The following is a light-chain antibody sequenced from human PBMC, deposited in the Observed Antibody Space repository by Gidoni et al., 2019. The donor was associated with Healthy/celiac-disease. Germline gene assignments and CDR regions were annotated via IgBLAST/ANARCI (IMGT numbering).Light chain of an antibody. CDR1: KGISNY. Sequence: DIQMTTSPSSLSASVGDRVTITCRASKGISNYLAWYQHKPGQVPKLLIYATSTLQSGVPSRFSGCGSGTDFTLTISSLQPEDVATYYYQKYNSAPFTFGPGTKVDIK. V-gene: IGKV1-27*01. CDR3: QKYNSAPFT. J-gene: IGKJ3*01. CDR2: ATS.